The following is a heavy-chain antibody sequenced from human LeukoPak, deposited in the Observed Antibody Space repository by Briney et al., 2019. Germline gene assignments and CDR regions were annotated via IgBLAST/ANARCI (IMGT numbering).Heavy chain of an antibody. CDR3: ARDGPWIVD. CDR2: IYYSGST. D-gene: IGHD5-12*01. V-gene: IGHV4-59*01. Sequence: SETLSLTCAVYGGSISSYYWSWIRQPPGKGLEWIGYIYYSGSTNCNPSLKSRVTISVDTSKNQFSLKLSSVTAADTAVYYCARDGPWIVDWGQGTLVTVSS. J-gene: IGHJ4*02. CDR1: GGSISSYY.